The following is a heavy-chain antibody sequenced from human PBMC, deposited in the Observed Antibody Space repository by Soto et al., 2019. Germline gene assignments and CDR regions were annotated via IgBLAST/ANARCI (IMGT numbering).Heavy chain of an antibody. CDR2: IIPIFGTA. CDR1: GGTFSSYA. Sequence: QVQLVQSGAEVKKPGSSVKVSCKASGGTFSSYAISWVRQAPGQGLEWMGGIIPIFGTANYAQKFQGRVTITADESTSTAYMELSSLRSEDTAVYYCAREAGSEYCSGGSCYWGNFDYWGKGTLVTVSS. J-gene: IGHJ4*02. D-gene: IGHD2-15*01. CDR3: AREAGSEYCSGGSCYWGNFDY. V-gene: IGHV1-69*01.